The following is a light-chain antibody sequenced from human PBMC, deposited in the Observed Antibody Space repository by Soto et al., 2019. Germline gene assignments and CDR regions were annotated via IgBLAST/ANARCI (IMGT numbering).Light chain of an antibody. CDR2: DTA. CDR1: TGPVTTGHY. Sequence: QAVVTQAPSLTVSPEGKVILTCGTTTGPVTTGHYPSSFQQKPGQAPRPLVYDTANIFSWTPVRFSGSLVGGKAALTLSGAQPEDEAEYYCLLSYRGDYVFGPGTKVTVL. J-gene: IGLJ1*01. V-gene: IGLV7-46*01. CDR3: LLSYRGDYV.